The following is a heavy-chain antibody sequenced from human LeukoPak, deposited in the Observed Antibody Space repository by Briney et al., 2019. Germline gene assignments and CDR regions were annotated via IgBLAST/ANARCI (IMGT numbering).Heavy chain of an antibody. Sequence: SETLSLTCAVYGGSFSGYYWSWIRQPPGKGLEWIGEINHSGSTNYNPSLKSRVTISVDTSKNQFSLKLSSVTAADTAVYYCARASVEYSSSSAFDYWGQGILVTVSS. J-gene: IGHJ4*02. D-gene: IGHD6-6*01. CDR3: ARASVEYSSSSAFDY. CDR2: INHSGST. V-gene: IGHV4-34*01. CDR1: GGSFSGYY.